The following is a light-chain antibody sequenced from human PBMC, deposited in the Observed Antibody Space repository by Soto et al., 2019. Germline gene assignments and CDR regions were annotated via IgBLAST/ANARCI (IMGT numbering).Light chain of an antibody. CDR2: AAS. CDR3: QQYYNSPPIT. CDR1: QSISSY. J-gene: IGKJ5*01. V-gene: IGKV1-39*01. Sequence: IRVTQSHSLLRPSVGYGGTIAYQASQSISSYLNWYQQKPGKAPKLLIYAASSLQSGVPARFSGSGSGTDFTLTISSLQPEDFATYYCQQYYNSPPITFGRGTRLEI.